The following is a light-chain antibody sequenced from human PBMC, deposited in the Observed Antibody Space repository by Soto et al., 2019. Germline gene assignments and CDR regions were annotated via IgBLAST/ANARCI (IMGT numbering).Light chain of an antibody. V-gene: IGLV2-14*03. CDR2: DVS. J-gene: IGLJ3*02. CDR3: SSYTRSSTVV. Sequence: QSALTQPASVSGSPGQSITISCTGSNNDVGAYNYVSWYQQHPGKAPKTMIYDVSNRPSGVSNRVSGSKSGNTASLTIYGLHAEDEADYYCSSYTRSSTVVFGGGTKLTVL. CDR1: NNDVGAYNY.